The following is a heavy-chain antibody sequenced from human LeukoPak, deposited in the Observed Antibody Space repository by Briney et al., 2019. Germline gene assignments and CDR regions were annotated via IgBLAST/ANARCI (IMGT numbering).Heavy chain of an antibody. V-gene: IGHV3-23*01. J-gene: IGHJ3*02. D-gene: IGHD3-16*02. Sequence: PGGSLRLSCAAAGFTFSSYAMSWVRKATGKGLEWVSAISGSGGSTYYADSVKGRFTISRDNSKNTLYLQMNSLRAEDTAVYYCAKYDYVWGSYRLGAFDIWGQGTMVTVSS. CDR3: AKYDYVWGSYRLGAFDI. CDR2: ISGSGGST. CDR1: GFTFSSYA.